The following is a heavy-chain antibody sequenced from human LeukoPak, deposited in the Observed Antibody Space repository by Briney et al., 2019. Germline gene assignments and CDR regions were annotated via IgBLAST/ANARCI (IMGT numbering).Heavy chain of an antibody. CDR1: GYSISGGYY. D-gene: IGHD3-10*01. V-gene: IGHV4-38-2*02. Sequence: SETLSLTCTVSGYSISGGYYWGWIRQPPGKGLEWIGSIYHSGSPYYNPSLKSRVTISVDTSKNQFSLKLSSVTAADTAVYYCARDSYYYGSGSYYLDYWGQGTLVTFSS. J-gene: IGHJ4*02. CDR3: ARDSYYYGSGSYYLDY. CDR2: IYHSGSP.